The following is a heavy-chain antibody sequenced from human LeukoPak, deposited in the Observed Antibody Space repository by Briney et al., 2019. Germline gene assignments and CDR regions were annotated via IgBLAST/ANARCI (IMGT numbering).Heavy chain of an antibody. J-gene: IGHJ4*02. D-gene: IGHD5-18*01. CDR1: GGSFSGYY. V-gene: IGHV4-34*01. CDR2: INHSGST. Sequence: SETLSLTCDVYGGSFSGYYWNWIRQSPGEGLEWIGEINHSGSTNYNPSLKSRVTISVDTSKNQFSLKLSFVTAADTAVYYCAVAGYGRRFDYWGQGTLVTVSS. CDR3: AVAGYGRRFDY.